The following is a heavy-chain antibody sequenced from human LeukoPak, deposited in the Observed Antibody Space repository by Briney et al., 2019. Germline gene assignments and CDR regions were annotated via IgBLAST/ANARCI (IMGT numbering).Heavy chain of an antibody. J-gene: IGHJ4*02. CDR2: IKPDGSEK. D-gene: IGHD7-27*01. CDR3: ARGANWAFEY. CDR1: GFTFSSYA. V-gene: IGHV3-7*04. Sequence: GGSLRLSCTASGFTFSSYAMNWVRQAPGKGLEWVAKIKPDGSEKYYVDSVKGRFTVSRDNAKNSLYLQMNSLRADDTAVYFCARGANWAFEYWGQGTLVTVSS.